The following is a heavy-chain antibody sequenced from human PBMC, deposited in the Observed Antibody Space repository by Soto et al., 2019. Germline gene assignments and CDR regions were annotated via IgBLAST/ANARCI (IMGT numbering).Heavy chain of an antibody. CDR3: AHLAGLSHTDDF. CDR2: ISSDGGNR. CDR1: GFPFTDYA. V-gene: IGHV3-30-3*01. D-gene: IGHD5-18*01. J-gene: IGHJ4*02. Sequence: GGSLRLSCAASGFPFTDYALHWVRQAPGKGLEWVTVISSDGGNRYYADSVKGRVTIYRDNSKNTLYLQMNSLRVEDTAIYICAHLAGLSHTDDFWGQGTPVTASS.